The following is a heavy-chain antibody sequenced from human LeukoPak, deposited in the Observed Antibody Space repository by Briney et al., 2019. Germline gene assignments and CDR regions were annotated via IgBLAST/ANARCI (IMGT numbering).Heavy chain of an antibody. CDR1: GYTFTSYG. V-gene: IGHV1-18*01. Sequence: APVKVSCKASGYTFTSYGISWVRQAPGQGLEWMGWISAYNGNTNYAQKLQGRVTMTTDTSTSTAYMELRSLRSDDTAVYYCARSYCSGGSCYWYFDLWGRGTLVTVSS. D-gene: IGHD2-15*01. CDR3: ARSYCSGGSCYWYFDL. J-gene: IGHJ2*01. CDR2: ISAYNGNT.